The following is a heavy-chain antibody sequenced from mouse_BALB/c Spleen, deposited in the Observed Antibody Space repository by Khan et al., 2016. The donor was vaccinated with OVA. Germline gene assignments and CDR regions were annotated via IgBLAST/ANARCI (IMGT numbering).Heavy chain of an antibody. J-gene: IGHJ3*01. CDR1: GYTFTDYA. CDR3: ARSSKFAY. V-gene: IGHV1S137*01. CDR2: ISTYYGDV. Sequence: VQLQESGAELVRPGVSVKISCKGSGYTFTDYAMHWVKQSHAKSLEWIGVISTYYGDVDYSQKFKGKATMTVDRSSSTAYMELARLTSEDSAIXYCARSSKFAYWGPGTLVTISS.